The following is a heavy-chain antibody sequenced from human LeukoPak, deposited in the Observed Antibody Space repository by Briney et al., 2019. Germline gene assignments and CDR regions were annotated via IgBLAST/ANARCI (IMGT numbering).Heavy chain of an antibody. CDR1: GFTFSSYA. CDR3: AKGLGYCSSTSCYTIPFDY. V-gene: IGHV3-23*01. CDR2: ISGSGGST. J-gene: IGHJ4*02. Sequence: GGSLRLSCAASGFTFSSYAMSWVRQAPGKGLEWVSAISGSGGSTYYADSVKGRFTISRDNSKNTLYLQMNGLRAEDTAVYYCAKGLGYCSSTSCYTIPFDYWGQGTLVTVSS. D-gene: IGHD2-2*02.